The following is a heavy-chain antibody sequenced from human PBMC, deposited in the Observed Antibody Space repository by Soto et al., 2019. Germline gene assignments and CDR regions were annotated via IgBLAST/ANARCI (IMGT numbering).Heavy chain of an antibody. V-gene: IGHV4-30-2*01. CDR2: AYPRGST. CDR1: GVYFVSGGYS. Sequence: TLSLTCAVSGVYFVSGGYSWSWIRQPPGKGLEWIGTAYPRGSTYYDPSLKSRVTISLDLSKNQFSLNLNSVTAADTAVYYCARVAGSGWYDAWGQGTLVTVSS. D-gene: IGHD6-19*01. CDR3: ARVAGSGWYDA. J-gene: IGHJ5*02.